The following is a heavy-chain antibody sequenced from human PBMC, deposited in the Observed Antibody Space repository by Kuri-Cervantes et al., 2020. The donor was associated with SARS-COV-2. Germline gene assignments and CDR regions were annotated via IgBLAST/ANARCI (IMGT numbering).Heavy chain of an antibody. V-gene: IGHV3-21*01. D-gene: IGHD4-11*01. CDR3: ARVTTVTEGY. Sequence: GGSLRLSCAASGFTFSSYSMNWVRQAPGKGLEWVSSISSSSSYIYYADSVKGRFTISRDNAKNSLYLRMNSLRAEDTAVYYCARVTTVTEGYWGQGTLVTVSS. CDR2: ISSSSSYI. J-gene: IGHJ4*02. CDR1: GFTFSSYS.